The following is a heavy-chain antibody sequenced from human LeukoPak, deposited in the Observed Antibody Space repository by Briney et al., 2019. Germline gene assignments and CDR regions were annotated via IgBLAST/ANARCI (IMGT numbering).Heavy chain of an antibody. V-gene: IGHV6-1*01. CDR3: ARDRAYCSSTSCSPESWFDP. CDR2: TYYRSKWYN. CDR1: GDSVSSNSAA. Sequence: SQTLSLTCAISGDSVSSNSAAWNWIRQSPSRGLEWLGRTYYRSKWYNDYAVSVTSRITINPDTSKNQFSLQLNSATPEDTAVYYCARDRAYCSSTSCSPESWFDPWGQGTLVTVSS. D-gene: IGHD2-2*01. J-gene: IGHJ5*02.